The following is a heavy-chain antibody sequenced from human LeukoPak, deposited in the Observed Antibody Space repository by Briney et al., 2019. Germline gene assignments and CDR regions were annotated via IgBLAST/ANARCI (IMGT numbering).Heavy chain of an antibody. V-gene: IGHV1-18*01. J-gene: IGHJ5*02. CDR2: ISAYNSNT. Sequence: GASVKVSCKTSGYTFTSYGISWVRQAPGQGLEWMGWISAYNSNTNYAQKLQGRVTMTTDTSTSTAYMELRSLRSDDTAVYYCARDYLPGSYRFDPWGQGTLVTVSS. D-gene: IGHD3-16*02. CDR1: GYTFTSYG. CDR3: ARDYLPGSYRFDP.